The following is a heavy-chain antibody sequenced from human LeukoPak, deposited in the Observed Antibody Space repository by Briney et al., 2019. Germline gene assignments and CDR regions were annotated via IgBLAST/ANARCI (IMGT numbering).Heavy chain of an antibody. J-gene: IGHJ4*02. CDR2: IYYSGST. Sequence: SETLSLTCTVSGGSISSSSYYWGWIRQPPGKGLEWIGSIYYSGSTYYNPSLKSRVTISVDTSKNQFSLKLSSVTAEDTAVYYCARDSSDLIDYWGQGTLVTVSS. V-gene: IGHV4-39*07. CDR3: ARDSSDLIDY. CDR1: GGSISSSSYY.